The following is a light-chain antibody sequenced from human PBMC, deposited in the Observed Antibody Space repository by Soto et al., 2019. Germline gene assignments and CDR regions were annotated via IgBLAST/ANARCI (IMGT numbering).Light chain of an antibody. CDR1: SSDVGGYNY. CDR2: DVS. CDR3: SSYTSSSTPWV. Sequence: QSVLTQPASVSGSPGQSITISCTGTSSDVGGYNYVSWYQQHPGKAPKLMIYDVSNRPSGVSNRFSGSKSGNTASLTISGLQAEGEADYYCSSYTSSSTPWVFGGGTKVTVL. J-gene: IGLJ3*02. V-gene: IGLV2-14*01.